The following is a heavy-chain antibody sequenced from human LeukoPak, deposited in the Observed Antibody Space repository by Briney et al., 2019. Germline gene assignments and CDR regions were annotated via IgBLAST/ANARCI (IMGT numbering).Heavy chain of an antibody. CDR1: GYTFTSYY. D-gene: IGHD1-26*01. CDR3: AKEWELLDYFDY. V-gene: IGHV1-46*01. J-gene: IGHJ4*02. CDR2: INPSGGST. Sequence: ASVKVSCKVSGYTFTSYYMHWVRQAPGQGLEWMGIINPSGGSTSYAQKFQGRVTMTRDTSTSTVYMELSSLRSEDTAVYYCAKEWELLDYFDYWGQGTLVTVSS.